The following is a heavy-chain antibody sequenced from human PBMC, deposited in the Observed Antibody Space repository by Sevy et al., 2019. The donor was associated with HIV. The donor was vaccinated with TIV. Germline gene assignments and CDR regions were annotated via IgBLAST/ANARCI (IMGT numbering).Heavy chain of an antibody. CDR3: ARDGGSSSTSCLLYFDS. J-gene: IGHJ4*02. D-gene: IGHD2-2*01. CDR2: ISGRSSYI. V-gene: IGHV3-21*01. CDR1: GFTFSDYY. Sequence: GGCLRLSCAASGFTFSDYYMNWVRQAPGKGLEWFSSISGRSSYIHYADSVRGRFTISRDNAKNSLYLQMNSLRVDDTAVYFHARDGGSSSTSCLLYFDSWGQGALVTVSS.